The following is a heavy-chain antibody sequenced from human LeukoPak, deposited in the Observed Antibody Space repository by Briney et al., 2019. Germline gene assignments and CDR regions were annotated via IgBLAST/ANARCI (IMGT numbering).Heavy chain of an antibody. J-gene: IGHJ4*02. CDR3: ARAMMVVTNLWGVFDY. CDR2: ISGGGGTT. Sequence: GGSLRLSCAASGFTVSSNYMSWVRQAPGKGLEWVSGISGGGGTTYYADSVKGRFTFSRDNSKNTLYLQMSSLRAEDTAVYYCARAMMVVTNLWGVFDYWGQGTLVTVSS. CDR1: GFTVSSNY. V-gene: IGHV3-23*01. D-gene: IGHD3-22*01.